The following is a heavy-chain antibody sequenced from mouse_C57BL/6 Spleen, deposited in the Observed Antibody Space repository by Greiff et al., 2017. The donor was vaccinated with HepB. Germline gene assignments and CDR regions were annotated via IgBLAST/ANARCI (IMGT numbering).Heavy chain of an antibody. V-gene: IGHV1-72*01. CDR1: GYTFTSYW. J-gene: IGHJ3*01. CDR2: IDPNSGGT. CDR3: VSHYYGSSYVPAWFAY. Sequence: VQLQQPGAELVKPGASVKLSCKASGYTFTSYWMHWVKQRPGRGLEWIGRIDPNSGGTKYNEKFKSKATLTVDKPSSTAYMQLSSLTSEDSAVYYCVSHYYGSSYVPAWFAYWGQGTLVTVSA. D-gene: IGHD1-1*01.